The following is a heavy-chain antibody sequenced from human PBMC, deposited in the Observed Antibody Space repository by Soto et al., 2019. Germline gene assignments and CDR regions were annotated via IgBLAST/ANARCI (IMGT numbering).Heavy chain of an antibody. V-gene: IGHV3-30*04. CDR2: ISRDGTNK. Sequence: GGSLRLSCAAAGFTFRSYAIHWVRQAPGKGLEWVAVISRDGTNKYYVDSVNGRFTISRDNSKDTVYLQMNSLRDEDSAMFYCARSRSGAVADSFDFWGQGTLVTVSS. CDR3: ARSRSGAVADSFDF. J-gene: IGHJ4*02. D-gene: IGHD3-10*01. CDR1: GFTFRSYA.